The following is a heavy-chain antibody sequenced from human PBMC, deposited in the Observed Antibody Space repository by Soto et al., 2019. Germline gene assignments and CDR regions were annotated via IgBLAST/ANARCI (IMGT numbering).Heavy chain of an antibody. CDR1: GGTFSSYA. D-gene: IGHD3-10*01. CDR3: ARAPLWFGELSTYYYYYGMDV. Sequence: QVQLVQSGAEVKKPGSSVKVSCKASGGTFSSYAISWVRQAPGQGLEWMGGVIPIFGTANYAQKVQGRVTITADESTSTAYMELSSLRSEDTAVYYCARAPLWFGELSTYYYYYGMDVWGQGTTVTVSS. CDR2: VIPIFGTA. J-gene: IGHJ6*02. V-gene: IGHV1-69*01.